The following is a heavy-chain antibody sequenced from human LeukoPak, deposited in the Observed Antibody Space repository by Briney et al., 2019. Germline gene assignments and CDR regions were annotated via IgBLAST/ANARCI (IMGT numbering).Heavy chain of an antibody. Sequence: GGSLRLSCAGSEFTFSHYSMNWFRQAPGKGRERVSSISSSSSYIFYADSVKGRFTLSRDNANNSLYLQMSSLRAEDTAVYYCARDAQWLVPEGYYFYMDVWGKGTTVTVSS. J-gene: IGHJ6*03. CDR2: ISSSSSYI. CDR3: ARDAQWLVPEGYYFYMDV. D-gene: IGHD6-19*01. CDR1: EFTFSHYS. V-gene: IGHV3-21*01.